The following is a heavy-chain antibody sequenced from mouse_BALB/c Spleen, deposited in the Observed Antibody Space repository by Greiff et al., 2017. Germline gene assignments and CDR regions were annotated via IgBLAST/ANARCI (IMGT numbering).Heavy chain of an antibody. CDR2: IYPSDSYT. CDR3: TSYYGSSYPFAY. V-gene: IGHV1-69*02. J-gene: IGHJ3*01. CDR1: GYTFTSYW. D-gene: IGHD1-1*01. Sequence: VQLQQPGAELVRPGASVKLSCKASGYTFTSYWINWVKQRPGQGLEWIGNIYPSDSYTNYNQKFKDKATLTVDKSSSTAYMQLSSPTSEDSAVYYCTSYYGSSYPFAYWGQGTLVTVSA.